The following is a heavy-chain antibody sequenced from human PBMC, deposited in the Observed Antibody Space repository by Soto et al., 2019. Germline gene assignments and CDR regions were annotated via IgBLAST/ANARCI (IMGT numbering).Heavy chain of an antibody. CDR1: GYTFTGYY. CDR3: ARGGDGYNYYYMDV. Sequence: ASVKVSCKASGYTFTGYYMHWVRQAPGQGLEWMGWINPNSGGTNYAQKFQGWVTMTRDTSISTAYMELSRLRSDDTAVYYCARGGDGYNYYYMDVWGKGTTVTVSS. D-gene: IGHD3-10*01. J-gene: IGHJ6*03. V-gene: IGHV1-2*04. CDR2: INPNSGGT.